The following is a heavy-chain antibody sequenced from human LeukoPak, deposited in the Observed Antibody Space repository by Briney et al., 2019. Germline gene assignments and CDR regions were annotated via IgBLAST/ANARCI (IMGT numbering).Heavy chain of an antibody. D-gene: IGHD3-10*01. V-gene: IGHV3-21*01. CDR2: ISRSNSFI. J-gene: IGHJ4*02. Sequence: PGGSLRLSCAASGFTFSRYTMNWVRQAPGKGLEWASSISRSNSFIYYADSVKGRFTISRDDARNSLYLQMNSLRAEDTAVYYCASHYGSGSSPFDHWGQGTLVTVST. CDR1: GFTFSRYT. CDR3: ASHYGSGSSPFDH.